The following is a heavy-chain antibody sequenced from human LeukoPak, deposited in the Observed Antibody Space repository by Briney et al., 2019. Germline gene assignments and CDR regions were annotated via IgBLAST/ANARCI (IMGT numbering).Heavy chain of an antibody. Sequence: GRSLRLSCAASGFTFSSYGMHWVRQAPGKGLEWVAVIWYDGSNKYYADSVKGRFTISRGNSKNTLYLQMNSLRAEDTAVYYCARDRYCSSTSCSNWFDPWGQGTLVTVSS. J-gene: IGHJ5*02. CDR1: GFTFSSYG. CDR3: ARDRYCSSTSCSNWFDP. CDR2: IWYDGSNK. V-gene: IGHV3-33*01. D-gene: IGHD2-2*01.